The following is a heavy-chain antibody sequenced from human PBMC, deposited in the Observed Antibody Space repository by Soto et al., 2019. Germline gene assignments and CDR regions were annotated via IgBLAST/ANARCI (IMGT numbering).Heavy chain of an antibody. D-gene: IGHD3-10*01. CDR2: INHSGST. J-gene: IGHJ5*02. V-gene: IGHV4-34*01. Sequence: SETLSLTCAVYGGSFSCYYWSWIRQPPGKGLEWIGEINHSGSTNYNPSLKSRVTISVDTSKNQFSLKLSSVTAADTAVYYCARXLVTYGSGSYYNVRWFDPWGQGTLVTAPQ. CDR3: ARXLVTYGSGSYYNVRWFDP. CDR1: GGSFSCYY.